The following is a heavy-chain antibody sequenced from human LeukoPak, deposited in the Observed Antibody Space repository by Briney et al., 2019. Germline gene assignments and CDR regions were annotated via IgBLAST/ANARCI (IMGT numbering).Heavy chain of an antibody. V-gene: IGHV3-30*02. CDR1: GFTFSSYG. Sequence: GGSLRLSCAASGFTFSSYGMHWVRQAPGKGLEWVAFIRYDGSNKYYADSVKGRFTISRDNSKNTLYLQMNSLRAEDTAVYYCAKDRVGATALNFDYWGQGTLVTVSS. D-gene: IGHD1-26*01. CDR3: AKDRVGATALNFDY. CDR2: IRYDGSNK. J-gene: IGHJ4*02.